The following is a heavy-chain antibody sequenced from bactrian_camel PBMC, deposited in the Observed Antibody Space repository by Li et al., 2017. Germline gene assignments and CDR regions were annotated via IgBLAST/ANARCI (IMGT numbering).Heavy chain of an antibody. J-gene: IGHJ4*01. CDR2: ITDDGTRT. V-gene: IGHV3S1*01. Sequence: HVQLVEFGGGAVPGGGSLRLSCAGSGFIVSTVCMGWFRQAPGKEREGVAVITDDGTRTRYADSVKGRFTINRDIVESTLYLRMNRLGAEDSAMYYCAAGASCRTMDPRQFDVWGQGTQVTVS. CDR3: AAGASCRTMDPRQFDV. CDR1: GFIVSTVC.